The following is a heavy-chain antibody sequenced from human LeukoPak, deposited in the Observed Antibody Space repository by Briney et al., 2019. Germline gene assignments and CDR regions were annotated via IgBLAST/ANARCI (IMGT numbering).Heavy chain of an antibody. V-gene: IGHV3-30*18. CDR2: ISYDGSNK. CDR3: AKDQDRDGYNPGDY. D-gene: IGHD5-24*01. CDR1: GFTFSSYG. J-gene: IGHJ4*02. Sequence: GGSLRLSRAASGFTFSSYGMHWVRQAPGKGLEWVAVISYDGSNKYYADSVKGRFTISRDNSKNTLYLQMNSLRAEDTAVYYCAKDQDRDGYNPGDYWGQGTLVTVSS.